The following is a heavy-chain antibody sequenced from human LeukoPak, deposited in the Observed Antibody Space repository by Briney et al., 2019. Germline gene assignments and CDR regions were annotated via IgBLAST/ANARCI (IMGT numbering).Heavy chain of an antibody. J-gene: IGHJ3*02. CDR2: ISSSSSTI. CDR1: GFTFSSYS. Sequence: GGSLRLSCAASGFTFSSYSMNWVRQAPGKGLEWVSYISSSSSTIYYADSVKGRFTISRDNAKNSLYLQMNSLRAEDTAVYYCARWEATTMDAFDIWGQGTMVTVSS. CDR3: ARWEATTMDAFDI. V-gene: IGHV3-48*04. D-gene: IGHD1-26*01.